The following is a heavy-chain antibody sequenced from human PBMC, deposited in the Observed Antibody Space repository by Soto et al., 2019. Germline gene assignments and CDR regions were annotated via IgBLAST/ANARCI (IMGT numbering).Heavy chain of an antibody. CDR1: GFSFTGYY. V-gene: IGHV1-2*02. CDR3: AKDLTRQLAYWLDP. D-gene: IGHD6-6*01. Sequence: GASVKVSCKASGFSFTGYYIHWLRQAPGQGLEWMGWINAHSGGTEYAQKFQGRVTLTRDTSIATAYLTLTSLTSDDTALYYCAKDLTRQLAYWLDPWGQGTQVTVPS. J-gene: IGHJ5*02. CDR2: INAHSGGT.